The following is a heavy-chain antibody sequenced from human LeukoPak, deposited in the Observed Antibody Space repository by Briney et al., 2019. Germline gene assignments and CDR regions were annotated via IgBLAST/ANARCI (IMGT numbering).Heavy chain of an antibody. Sequence: ASVKVSCKASGYTFTGYYMHWVRQAPGQGLEWMGWINPNSGGTNYAQKFQGRVTMTRDTSISTAYMELSRLRSDDTAVYYCARGDSCTNGVCYIEGDFDYWGQGTLVTVSS. CDR1: GYTFTGYY. J-gene: IGHJ4*02. V-gene: IGHV1-2*02. CDR2: INPNSGGT. D-gene: IGHD2-8*01. CDR3: ARGDSCTNGVCYIEGDFDY.